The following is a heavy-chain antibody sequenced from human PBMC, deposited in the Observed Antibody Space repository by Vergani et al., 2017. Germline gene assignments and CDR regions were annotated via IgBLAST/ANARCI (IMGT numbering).Heavy chain of an antibody. CDR3: AHRPVVVAAGVRFDP. J-gene: IGHJ5*02. CDR1: GFSLSTRGVG. Sequence: QITLKESGPTLVKPTQTLTLTCTFSGFSLSTRGVGVGWIRQPPGKALEWLALIYWNDDKRYSPSLKSRLTITKDTSKNQVDLTMTNMNPVDTATYYCAHRPVVVAAGVRFDPWGQGTLVTVSS. D-gene: IGHD2-15*01. V-gene: IGHV2-5*01. CDR2: IYWNDDK.